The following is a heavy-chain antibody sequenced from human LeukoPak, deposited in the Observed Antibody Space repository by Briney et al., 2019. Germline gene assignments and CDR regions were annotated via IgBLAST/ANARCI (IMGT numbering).Heavy chain of an antibody. D-gene: IGHD2-2*01. V-gene: IGHV1-46*01. CDR2: INPSGGST. J-gene: IGHJ4*02. Sequence: ASVKVSCKASGYTFTSYYMHWVRQAPGQGLEWMGIINPSGGSTSYAQKFQGRVTMTRDMSTSTVYMELSSLRSEDTAVYYCARARGTVGYCSSTSCFRPYIGDFDYWGQGTLVTVSS. CDR3: ARARGTVGYCSSTSCFRPYIGDFDY. CDR1: GYTFTSYY.